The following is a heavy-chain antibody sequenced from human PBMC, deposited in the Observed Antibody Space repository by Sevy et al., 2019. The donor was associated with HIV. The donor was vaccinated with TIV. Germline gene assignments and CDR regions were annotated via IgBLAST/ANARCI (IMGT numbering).Heavy chain of an antibody. Sequence: GGSLRLSCAASGFTFSSCAMHWVRQAPGKGLEWVAVISYDGSNKYYADSVKGRFTISRDNSKNTLYLQMNSLRAEDTAVYYCARDIAAAGIFRYYYGMDVWGQGTTVTVSS. J-gene: IGHJ6*02. CDR2: ISYDGSNK. CDR3: ARDIAAAGIFRYYYGMDV. V-gene: IGHV3-30*04. D-gene: IGHD6-13*01. CDR1: GFTFSSCA.